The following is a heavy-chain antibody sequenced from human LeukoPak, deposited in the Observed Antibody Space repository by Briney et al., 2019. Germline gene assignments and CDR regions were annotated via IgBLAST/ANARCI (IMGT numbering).Heavy chain of an antibody. CDR2: IYYNGNT. V-gene: IGHV4-59*01. J-gene: IGHJ4*02. CDR1: DGSINSYY. D-gene: IGHD3-3*01. CDR3: ARHDDFLSPYDY. Sequence: SETLSLTCSVSDGSINSYYWNWIRRPPGKGLEWIGYIYYNGNTNYSPSLKSRVTMSVDTSKNLFSLKVSSVTAADTAVYYCARHDDFLSPYDYWGQGVLVTVSS.